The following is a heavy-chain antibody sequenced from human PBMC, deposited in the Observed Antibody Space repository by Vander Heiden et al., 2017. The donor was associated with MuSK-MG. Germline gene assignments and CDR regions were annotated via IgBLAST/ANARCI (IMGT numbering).Heavy chain of an antibody. CDR1: GYTFTSYA. CDR3: ARGPPVHSDAFDI. Sequence: QVQLVPSGAEVKKPGASVKVSCKASGYTFTSYAMHWLRQAPGQRLEWMGWINAGNGNTKEAQKVQGRVTITRDTSASTAYMELSRMRSEDTAVYYSARGPPVHSDAFDIWGQGTMVTVCS. V-gene: IGHV1-3*01. CDR2: INAGNGNT. J-gene: IGHJ3*02.